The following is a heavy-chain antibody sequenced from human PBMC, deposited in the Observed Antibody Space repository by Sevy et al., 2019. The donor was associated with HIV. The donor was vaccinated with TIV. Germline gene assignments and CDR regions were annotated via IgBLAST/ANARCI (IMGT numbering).Heavy chain of an antibody. Sequence: SETLPLTCAVYGGSFSGYYWSWIRQPPGKGLEWIGEINHSGSTNYNPSLKSRVTISVDTSKNQFSLKLSSVTAADTAVYYCARGLYWAAAGSFDYWGQGTLVTVSS. CDR1: GGSFSGYY. CDR3: ARGLYWAAAGSFDY. J-gene: IGHJ4*02. V-gene: IGHV4-34*01. D-gene: IGHD6-13*01. CDR2: INHSGST.